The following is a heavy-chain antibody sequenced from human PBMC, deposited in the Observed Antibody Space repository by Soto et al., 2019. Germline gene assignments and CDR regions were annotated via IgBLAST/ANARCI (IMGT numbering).Heavy chain of an antibody. D-gene: IGHD2-2*01. CDR3: ARSVHCGITNCYDNY. CDR1: GFTFSVYN. CDR2: ISASGGSI. V-gene: IGHV3-48*01. J-gene: IGHJ4*02. Sequence: PGGSLRLSCEASGFTFSVYNMNWVRQAPGKGLEWFSYISASGGSIYYADSVKGRFTISRDNAMNSLYLQMNSLRAEDTAVYYCARSVHCGITNCYDNYWGQGTLVTVSS.